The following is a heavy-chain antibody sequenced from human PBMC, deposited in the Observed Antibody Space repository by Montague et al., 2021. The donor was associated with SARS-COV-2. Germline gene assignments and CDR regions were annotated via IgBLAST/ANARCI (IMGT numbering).Heavy chain of an antibody. J-gene: IGHJ4*02. CDR1: GGSISTYY. Sequence: SETLSLTCTVSGGSISTYYWSWIRQPPGTRLEWIGYVYYSGSTKYNPSLQSRLIISVDTSENQFSLKLNSVTAADTAIYYCARDPGDAPAYWGQGILVTVSS. V-gene: IGHV4-59*01. D-gene: IGHD3-16*01. CDR2: VYYSGST. CDR3: ARDPGDAPAY.